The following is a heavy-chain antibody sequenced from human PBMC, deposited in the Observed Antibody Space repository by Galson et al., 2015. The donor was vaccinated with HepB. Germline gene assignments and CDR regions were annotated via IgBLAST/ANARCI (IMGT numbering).Heavy chain of an antibody. Sequence: SLRLSCAASGFTFSSYSTNWVRQAPGKGLEWVSYISSSSGTIYYADSVKGRFTISRDNAKNSLYLQMNSLRAEDTAVYYCARDSRYWPHEGDYWGQGTLVTVSS. D-gene: IGHD2-21*01. CDR2: ISSSSGTI. CDR1: GFTFSSYS. J-gene: IGHJ4*02. CDR3: ARDSRYWPHEGDY. V-gene: IGHV3-48*01.